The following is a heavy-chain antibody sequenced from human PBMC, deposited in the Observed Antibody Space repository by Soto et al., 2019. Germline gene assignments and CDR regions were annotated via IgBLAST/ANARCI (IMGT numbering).Heavy chain of an antibody. CDR3: ARDKDRQQLGGTYYDMLDV. Sequence: QVQLVQSGAEVKKPGSSVKVSCKSSGGTFSTSALSWVRQAPGQGLEWVGGTMPVFSTPDYAQKFQGRVTRPADVPXTXTYXELTGLRADDTAVYYWARDKDRQQLGGTYYDMLDVWGQGTAITVSS. D-gene: IGHD1-26*01. J-gene: IGHJ6*02. V-gene: IGHV1-69*12. CDR2: TMPVFSTP. CDR1: GGTFSTSA.